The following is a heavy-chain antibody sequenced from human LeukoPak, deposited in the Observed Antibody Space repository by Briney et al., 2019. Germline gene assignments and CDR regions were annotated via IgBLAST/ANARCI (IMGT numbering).Heavy chain of an antibody. V-gene: IGHV3-7*01. Sequence: GGSLRLSCAASGFSFSIYWMSWVRQAPGKGLEWVANIKEDESEKYYVDSVKGRLTISRDNVKNSLYLQMNSLRAEDTAVYYCARAQGRLYYYYYMDVWGKGTTVTVSS. CDR1: GFSFSIYW. J-gene: IGHJ6*03. D-gene: IGHD3-22*01. CDR3: ARAQGRLYYYYYMDV. CDR2: IKEDESEK.